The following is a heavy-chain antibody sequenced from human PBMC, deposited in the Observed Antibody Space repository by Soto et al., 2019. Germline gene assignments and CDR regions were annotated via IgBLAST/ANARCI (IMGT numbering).Heavy chain of an antibody. CDR1: GGTFSSYA. Sequence: QVQLVQSGAEVKKPGSSVKVSCKASGGTFSSYAISWVRQAPGQGLEWMGGVIPIFSTANYAQKFQGRVTITADESTGTAYMELGKLGSEDTGVDYCAMVVRRDGFYFYPWGQGTLVTVSS. D-gene: IGHD2-8*01. J-gene: IGHJ4*01. V-gene: IGHV1-69*01. CDR2: VIPIFSTA. CDR3: AMVVRRDGFYFYP.